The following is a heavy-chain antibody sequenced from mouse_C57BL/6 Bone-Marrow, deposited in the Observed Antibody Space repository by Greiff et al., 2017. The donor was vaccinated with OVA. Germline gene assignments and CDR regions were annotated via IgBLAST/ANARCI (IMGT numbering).Heavy chain of an antibody. CDR3: ARSANWDLYAMDY. Sequence: VQLQQSGAELVKPGASVKLSCKASGYTFTSYWMQWVKQRPGQGLEWIGEIDPSDSYTNYNQKFKGKATLTVDTSSSTAYMQLSSLTSEDSAVYYCARSANWDLYAMDYWGQGTSVTVSS. CDR2: IDPSDSYT. CDR1: GYTFTSYW. D-gene: IGHD4-1*01. V-gene: IGHV1-50*01. J-gene: IGHJ4*01.